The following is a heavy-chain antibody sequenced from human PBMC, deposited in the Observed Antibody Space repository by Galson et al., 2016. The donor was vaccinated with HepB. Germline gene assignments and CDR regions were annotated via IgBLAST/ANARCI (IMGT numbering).Heavy chain of an antibody. Sequence: SETLSLTCTVSGGSISSYYWAWIRQPPGKGLEWIGTIYYVGTTYYNPSLKSRVTISVDTSRNQFSLKLSSVTAADTAVYSCARQGDYYDSSGYFDSWGRGTLVTVSP. CDR1: GGSISSYY. CDR3: ARQGDYYDSSGYFDS. J-gene: IGHJ4*02. CDR2: IYYVGTT. V-gene: IGHV4-39*01. D-gene: IGHD3-22*01.